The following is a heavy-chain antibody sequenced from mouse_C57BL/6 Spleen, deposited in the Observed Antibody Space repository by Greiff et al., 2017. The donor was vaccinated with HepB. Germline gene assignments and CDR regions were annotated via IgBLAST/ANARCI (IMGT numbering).Heavy chain of an antibody. CDR3: ARSEYGPSMDY. CDR1: GFSLTSYG. CDR2: IWSGGST. D-gene: IGHD1-1*01. J-gene: IGHJ4*01. Sequence: QVQLQQSGPGLVQPSQCLSITCTVSGFSLTSYGVHWVRQSPGKGLEWLGVIWSGGSTDCNAAFISRLSISKDNYKSQVFFKMNSLQADDTAIYYWARSEYGPSMDYWGQGTSVTVSS. V-gene: IGHV2-2*01.